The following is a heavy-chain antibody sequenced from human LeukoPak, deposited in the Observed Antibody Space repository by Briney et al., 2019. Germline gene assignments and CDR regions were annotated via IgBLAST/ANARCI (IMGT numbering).Heavy chain of an antibody. CDR3: ARARSDRALFDY. Sequence: GGSLRLSCAASGFTFDDYAMHWVRQAPGKGLEWASGISWNSGSIGYADSVKGRFTISRDNAKNSLYLQMNSLRAEDTAVYYCARARSDRALFDYWGQGTLVTVSS. V-gene: IGHV3-9*01. J-gene: IGHJ4*02. CDR1: GFTFDDYA. CDR2: ISWNSGSI. D-gene: IGHD3-22*01.